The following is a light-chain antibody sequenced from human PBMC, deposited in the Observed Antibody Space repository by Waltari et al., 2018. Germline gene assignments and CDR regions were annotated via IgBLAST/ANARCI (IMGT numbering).Light chain of an antibody. CDR2: AAS. Sequence: DIQMTQSPSSLSASVGDTVPVTCRASQNIRTHLTWYQQKPATAPKLLIYAASTLHRGVPSRFSGSGSGTDFTLTVTNLQPDDFAIYFCQQSFSSPWTFGQGTRV. CDR1: QNIRTH. J-gene: IGKJ1*01. V-gene: IGKV1-39*01. CDR3: QQSFSSPWT.